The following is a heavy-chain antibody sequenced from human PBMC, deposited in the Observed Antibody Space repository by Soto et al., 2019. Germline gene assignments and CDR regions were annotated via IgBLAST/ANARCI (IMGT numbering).Heavy chain of an antibody. CDR2: ISYDGSNK. D-gene: IGHD6-19*01. CDR1: GFTFSSYA. Sequence: QVQLVESGGGVVQPGRSLRLSCAASGFTFSSYAMHWVRQAPGKGLEWVAVISYDGSNKYYADSVKGRFTIPRDNSKNTLYLQMNSLRAEDTAVYYCERDSLRIAVAGITFDYWGQGTLVTVSS. CDR3: ERDSLRIAVAGITFDY. J-gene: IGHJ4*02. V-gene: IGHV3-30-3*01.